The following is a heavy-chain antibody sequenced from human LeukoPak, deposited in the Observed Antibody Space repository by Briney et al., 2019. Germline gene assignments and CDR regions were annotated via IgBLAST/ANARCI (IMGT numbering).Heavy chain of an antibody. D-gene: IGHD2-2*01. CDR2: ISGSGGST. V-gene: IGHV3-23*01. Sequence: GGSLRLSCAASGFTFSSYAMSWVHQAPGKGLEWVSAISGSGGSTYYADSVKGRFTISRDNSKNTLYLQMNSLRAEDTAVYYCAKDGGGDIVVVPAVNDAFDIWGQGSMVTVSS. CDR1: GFTFSSYA. J-gene: IGHJ3*02. CDR3: AKDGGGDIVVVPAVNDAFDI.